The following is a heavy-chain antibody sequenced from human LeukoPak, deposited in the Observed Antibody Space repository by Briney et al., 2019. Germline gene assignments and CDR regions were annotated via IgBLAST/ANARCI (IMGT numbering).Heavy chain of an antibody. D-gene: IGHD3-3*01. CDR3: ARDSHYDFWSGYPIRSFDP. CDR1: GFTFSSYS. CDR2: ISNSSSTI. Sequence: GGSLRLSCAASGFTFSSYSMNWVRQAPGKGLEWVSYISNSSSTIYYADSVKGRFTISRDNAKNSLYLQMNSLRAEDTAVYYCARDSHYDFWSGYPIRSFDPWGQGTLVTVSS. V-gene: IGHV3-48*01. J-gene: IGHJ5*02.